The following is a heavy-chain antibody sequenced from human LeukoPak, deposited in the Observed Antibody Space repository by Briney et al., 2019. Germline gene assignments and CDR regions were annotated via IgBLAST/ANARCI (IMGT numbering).Heavy chain of an antibody. CDR1: GFTFNNYA. D-gene: IGHD3-10*01. CDR3: AKTRGSGPFDY. Sequence: GGSLRLSCAASGFTFNNYAMSWVRQAPGKGLEWVSAISGSDSNTYYTDSVKGRFTISRDNSKNTLYLQMNNLRAEDTAVYYCAKTRGSGPFDYWGQGTLVTVSS. J-gene: IGHJ4*02. V-gene: IGHV3-23*01. CDR2: ISGSDSNT.